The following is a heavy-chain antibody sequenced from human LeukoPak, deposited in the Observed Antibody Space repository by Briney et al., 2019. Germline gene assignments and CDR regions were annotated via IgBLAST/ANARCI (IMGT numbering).Heavy chain of an antibody. CDR1: GGSISSSSYY. CDR3: ARPGRYGSGIHRPYYFDY. CDR2: IYYSGST. V-gene: IGHV4-39*01. D-gene: IGHD3-10*01. Sequence: SSETLSLTCTVSGGSISSSSYYCGWVRQPPGKGLEWIGRIYYSGSTYYTPSLKSRVTISVDTSKNQLSLKLSSVTAADTAVYYCARPGRYGSGIHRPYYFDYWGQGTLVTVSS. J-gene: IGHJ4*02.